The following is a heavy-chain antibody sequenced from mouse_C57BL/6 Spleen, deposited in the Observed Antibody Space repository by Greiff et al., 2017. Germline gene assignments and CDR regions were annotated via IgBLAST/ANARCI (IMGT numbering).Heavy chain of an antibody. J-gene: IGHJ4*01. CDR3: ARRVRTAQATYAMDY. CDR2: IYPGSGST. D-gene: IGHD3-2*02. CDR1: GYTFTSYW. Sequence: VQLQQPGAELVKPGASVKMSCKASGYTFTSYWITWVKQRPGQGLEWIGDIYPGSGSTNYNEKFKSKATLTVDQSSSTAYMQLSSLTSEDSAVYYGARRVRTAQATYAMDYWGQGTSVTVSS. V-gene: IGHV1-55*01.